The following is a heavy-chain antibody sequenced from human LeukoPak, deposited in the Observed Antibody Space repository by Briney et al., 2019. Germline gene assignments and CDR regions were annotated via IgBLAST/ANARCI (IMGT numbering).Heavy chain of an antibody. CDR1: GFTFSSYS. CDR3: ARSTTVVTQFDY. CDR2: ISSSSSYI. J-gene: IGHJ4*02. Sequence: KTGGSLRLSCAASGFTFSSYSMNWVRQAPGKGLECVSSISSSSSYIYYGDSVKGRFTISRDNAKNSLYLQMNSLRAEDTAVYYCARSTTVVTQFDYWGQGTLVTVSS. D-gene: IGHD4-23*01. V-gene: IGHV3-21*01.